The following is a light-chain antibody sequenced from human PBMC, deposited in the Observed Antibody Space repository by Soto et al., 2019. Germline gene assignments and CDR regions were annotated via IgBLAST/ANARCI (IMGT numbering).Light chain of an antibody. CDR2: GVS. Sequence: QSALTQPASVSESLGQSITISWSGTNCDIGGHNFVSWHQQLPGKTPKVLIYGVSNRPSGISNRFSGSKSGNTASLTISGLQAEDEADYYCSSYTFSNTWVFGGGTKLTVL. CDR3: SSYTFSNTWV. V-gene: IGLV2-14*01. J-gene: IGLJ3*02. CDR1: NCDIGGHNF.